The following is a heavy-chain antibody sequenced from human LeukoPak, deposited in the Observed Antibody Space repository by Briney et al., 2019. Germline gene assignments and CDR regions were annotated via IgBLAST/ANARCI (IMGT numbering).Heavy chain of an antibody. J-gene: IGHJ4*02. D-gene: IGHD3-3*01. V-gene: IGHV4-39*01. CDR1: GGSISSSSYY. CDR2: INHSGST. CDR3: ARHMAREGTYYDFWSGYYTVYFDY. Sequence: SETLSLTCTVSGGSISSSSYYWSWIRQPPGKGLEWIGEINHSGSTNYNPSLKSRVTISVDTSKNQFSLKLSSVTAADTAVYYCARHMAREGTYYDFWSGYYTVYFDYWGQGTLVTVSS.